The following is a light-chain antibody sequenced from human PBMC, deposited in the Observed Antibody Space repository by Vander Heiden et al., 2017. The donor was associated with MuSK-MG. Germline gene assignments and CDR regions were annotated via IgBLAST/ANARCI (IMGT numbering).Light chain of an antibody. CDR2: DAS. CDR3: QQDDTLPIT. CDR1: QDISNY. Sequence: DIQMTQSPSSLSASVGDRVTITCQASQDISNYLNWYQQKPGKAPKLLIYDASNLETRVPSRSSGRASGTDFTFTISSLQPEDIATYYCQQDDTLPITFGQGTRLEIK. J-gene: IGKJ5*01. V-gene: IGKV1-33*01.